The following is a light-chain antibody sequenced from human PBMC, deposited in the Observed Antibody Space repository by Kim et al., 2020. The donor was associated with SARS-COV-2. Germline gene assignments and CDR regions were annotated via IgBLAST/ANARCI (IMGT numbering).Light chain of an antibody. V-gene: IGLV3-1*01. CDR1: KLGEKY. CDR2: EDT. CDR3: QAWDSSTVV. J-gene: IGLJ2*01. Sequence: SVPPGQTATITCSGDKLGEKYACGYKQKPGLSPVVVIYEDTKRPPGIPERFSGSNSGNTVTLTISGTQAMDEAAYYCQAWDSSTVVFGGGTQLTVL.